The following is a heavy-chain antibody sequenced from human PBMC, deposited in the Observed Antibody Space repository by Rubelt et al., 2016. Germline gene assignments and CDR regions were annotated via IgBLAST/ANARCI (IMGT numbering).Heavy chain of an antibody. J-gene: IGHJ4*02. CDR3: GRSPPSSSSDPDY. D-gene: IGHD6-6*01. CDR1: GGSISSSTYS. V-gene: IGHV4-39*07. CDR2: IYYSGGT. Sequence: QLQLQESGPGLVKPSETLSLTCTVSGGSISSSTYSWGWIRQPPGKGLEWIGSIYYSGGTYYNPSLKSRVTISVDTSKNQFSLKWRIVTASDTAVYYWGRSPPSSSSDPDYWGQGTLVTVSS.